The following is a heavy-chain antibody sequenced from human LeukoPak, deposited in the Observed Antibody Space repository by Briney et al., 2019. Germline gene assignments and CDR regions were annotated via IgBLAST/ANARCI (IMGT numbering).Heavy chain of an antibody. Sequence: GGSLRLSCAASGFTFSSYSINWVRQAPGKGLEWVSYISSSSSTIYYADSVKGRFTISRDNAKNSLYLQMNSLRAEDTAVYYCARGPGGCSSTSCYWVDYWGQGTLVTVSS. D-gene: IGHD2-2*01. CDR3: ARGPGGCSSTSCYWVDY. V-gene: IGHV3-48*01. CDR2: ISSSSSTI. CDR1: GFTFSSYS. J-gene: IGHJ4*02.